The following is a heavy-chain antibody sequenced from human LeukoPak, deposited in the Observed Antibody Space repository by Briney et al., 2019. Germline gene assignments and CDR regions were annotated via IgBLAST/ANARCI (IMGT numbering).Heavy chain of an antibody. D-gene: IGHD1-26*01. CDR2: IYTSGST. V-gene: IGHV4-4*07. CDR3: ARVGGSYTPKYMPV. CDR1: GGSIISYY. Sequence: PSETLSLTCTVSGGSIISYYWSWIRQPAGKGLEWIGRIYTSGSTNYNPSLKSRVTISVDRSKNQFSLKLSSVTAADTAVYYCARVGGSYTPKYMPVWGKRTAVTLSS. J-gene: IGHJ6*03.